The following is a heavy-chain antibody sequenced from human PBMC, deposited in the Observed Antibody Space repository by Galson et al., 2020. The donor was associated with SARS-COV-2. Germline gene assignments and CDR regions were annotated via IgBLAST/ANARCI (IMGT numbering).Heavy chain of an antibody. CDR3: AVPLAPFYYYYYGMDV. V-gene: IGHV3-48*03. Sequence: GGSLRLSCAASGFTFSSYEMNWVRQAPGKGLEWVSYISSSGSTIYYADSVRGRFTISRDNAKNSLYLQMNSLRAEDTAVYYCAVPLAPFYYYYYGMDVWGQGTTVTVSS. CDR1: GFTFSSYE. J-gene: IGHJ6*02. CDR2: ISSSGSTI.